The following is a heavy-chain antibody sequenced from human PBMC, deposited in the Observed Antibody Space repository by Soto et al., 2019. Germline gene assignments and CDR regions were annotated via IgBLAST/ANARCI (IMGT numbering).Heavy chain of an antibody. V-gene: IGHV5-51*01. CDR3: AMYSSSSHYYYGMDV. J-gene: IGHJ6*02. CDR1: GYSFTIYG. CDR2: IYPGDSDT. Sequence: GEPLKICCKGSGYSFTIYGIGWVRQMPGKGLEWMGIIYPGDSDTRYSPSFQGQVTISADKSISTAYPQWSSLKASDTAMYYCAMYSSSSHYYYGMDVWGQGTTVTVSS. D-gene: IGHD6-6*01.